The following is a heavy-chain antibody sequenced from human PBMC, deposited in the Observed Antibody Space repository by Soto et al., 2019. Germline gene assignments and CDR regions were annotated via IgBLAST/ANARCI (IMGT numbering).Heavy chain of an antibody. CDR3: ARGLLNNWFDP. CDR1: GGSISSGDYY. D-gene: IGHD3-10*01. CDR2: IYYSGST. V-gene: IGHV4-30-4*01. Sequence: QVQLQESGPGLVKPSQTLSLTCTVSGGSISSGDYYWSWIRQPPGKGLEWIGYIYYSGSTYYNPSLKSRVTRSVDTSKHKFSLKLSSVTAADTAVYYCARGLLNNWFDPWGQGTLVTVSS. J-gene: IGHJ5*02.